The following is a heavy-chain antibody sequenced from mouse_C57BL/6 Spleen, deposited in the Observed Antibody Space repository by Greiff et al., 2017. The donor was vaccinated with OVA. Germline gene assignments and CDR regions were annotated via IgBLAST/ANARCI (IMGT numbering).Heavy chain of an antibody. Sequence: EVKLVESGGDLVKPGGSLKLSCAASGFTFSSYGMSWVRQTPDKRLEWVATISSGGSYTYYPDSVKGRFTISRDNAKNTLYLQMSSLKSEDTAMYYCARHNPSYGNYAMDYWGQGTSVTVSS. V-gene: IGHV5-6*02. CDR3: ARHNPSYGNYAMDY. D-gene: IGHD2-10*01. CDR2: ISSGGSYT. J-gene: IGHJ4*01. CDR1: GFTFSSYG.